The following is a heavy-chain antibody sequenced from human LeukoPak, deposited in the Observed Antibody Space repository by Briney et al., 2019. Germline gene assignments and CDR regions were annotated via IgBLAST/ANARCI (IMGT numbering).Heavy chain of an antibody. CDR2: IGSSGSYM. D-gene: IGHD3-16*01. CDR1: GFRFSAYA. V-gene: IGHV3-21*01. J-gene: IGHJ4*02. Sequence: GGSLRLSCAASGFRFSAYAMNWVRQAPGKGLKWVSSIGSSGSYMYYGDSVKGRFTVSRDNAKNSLYLEMNSLRAEDTAVYYCARDDYGSGTPTIDYWGQGTLVSVAS. CDR3: ARDDYGSGTPTIDY.